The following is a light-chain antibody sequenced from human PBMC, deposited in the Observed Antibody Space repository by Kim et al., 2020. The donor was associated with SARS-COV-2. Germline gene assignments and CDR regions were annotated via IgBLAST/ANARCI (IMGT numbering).Light chain of an antibody. J-gene: IGKJ2*01. Sequence: SASVGDRVTITCRASHGIYKYLAWYQQKPGKVPNLLMYDASTLQSGFPSRFSGRGSGTYFTLTISSLQPEDAATYYCQKYDVAPYTFGQGTKLEI. CDR1: HGIYKY. V-gene: IGKV1-27*01. CDR3: QKYDVAPYT. CDR2: DAS.